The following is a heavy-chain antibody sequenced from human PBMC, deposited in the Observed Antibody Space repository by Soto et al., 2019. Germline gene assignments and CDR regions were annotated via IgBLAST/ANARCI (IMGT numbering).Heavy chain of an antibody. D-gene: IGHD3-16*01. V-gene: IGHV3-7*03. J-gene: IGHJ3*02. Sequence: GGSLRLSCAASGFTFSSYWMSWVRQAPGKGLEWVANIKQDGSEKYYVDSVKGRFTISRDNAKNSLYLQMNSLSAEDTAVYYCAGMWGAENDAFDIWGQGTMVTVSS. CDR3: AGMWGAENDAFDI. CDR2: IKQDGSEK. CDR1: GFTFSSYW.